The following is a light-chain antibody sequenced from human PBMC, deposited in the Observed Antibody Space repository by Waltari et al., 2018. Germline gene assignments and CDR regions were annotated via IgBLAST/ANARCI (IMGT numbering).Light chain of an antibody. J-gene: IGKJ1*01. Sequence: DIQMTQSPSSLSASVGDRVTITCRASQSISTYLNWYQHKPGKAPELLIYAASTLQGGVPSRFSGSGSETHFTLGISSLQREDFATYYCQQSYTTPRTFGQGTKVEIK. V-gene: IGKV1-39*01. CDR1: QSISTY. CDR3: QQSYTTPRT. CDR2: AAS.